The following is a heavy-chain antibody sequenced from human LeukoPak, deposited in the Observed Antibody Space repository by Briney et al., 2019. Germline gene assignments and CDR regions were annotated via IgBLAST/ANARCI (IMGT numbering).Heavy chain of an antibody. V-gene: IGHV1-69*04. CDR1: GGTFSSYA. D-gene: IGHD6-13*01. J-gene: IGHJ4*02. CDR3: VAPRYSSSWYLYYFDY. CDR2: IIPILGIA. Sequence: GASVKVSCKASGGTFSSYAISWVRQAPGQGLEWMGRIIPILGIANYAQKFQGRVTITADKSTSTAYMELSSLRSEDTAVYYCVAPRYSSSWYLYYFDYWGQGTLVTVSS.